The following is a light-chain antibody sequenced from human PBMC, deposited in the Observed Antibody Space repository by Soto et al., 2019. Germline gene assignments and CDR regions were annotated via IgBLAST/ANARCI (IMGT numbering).Light chain of an antibody. CDR2: LNSDGSH. CDR1: SGHSSYA. Sequence: QLVLTQSPSASASLGASVKLTCTLSSGHSSYAIAWHQQQPEKGPRYLMNLNSDGSHSKGDGIPDRFSGSSSGAERHLTISSLQSEDEADYYCQTWATGIVVFGGGTQLTVL. CDR3: QTWATGIVV. V-gene: IGLV4-69*01. J-gene: IGLJ2*01.